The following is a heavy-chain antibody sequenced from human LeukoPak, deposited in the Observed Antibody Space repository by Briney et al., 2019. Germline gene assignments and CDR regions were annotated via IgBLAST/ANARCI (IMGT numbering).Heavy chain of an antibody. CDR3: ARRAGAYSHPYDY. Sequence: GGSLRLSCAASGFTFSSYSMNWVRQAPGKGLEWVSFIYSDNTHYSDSVKGRFTISRDNSKNTLYLQMNSLRAEDTAVYYCARRAGAYSHPYDYWGQGTLVTVSS. D-gene: IGHD4/OR15-4a*01. CDR2: IYSDNT. J-gene: IGHJ4*02. CDR1: GFTFSSYS. V-gene: IGHV3-53*01.